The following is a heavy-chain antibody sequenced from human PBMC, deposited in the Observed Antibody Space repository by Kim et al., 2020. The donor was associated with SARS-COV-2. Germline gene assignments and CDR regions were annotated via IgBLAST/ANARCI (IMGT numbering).Heavy chain of an antibody. CDR1: GYTLTELS. D-gene: IGHD1-20*01. J-gene: IGHJ6*02. Sequence: ASVKVSCKVSGYTLTELSMHWVRQAPGKGLEWMGGFDPEDGETIYAQKFQGRVTMTEDTSTDTAYMELSSLRSEDTAVYYCATTITGSLSYYYYGMDVWGQGTPVTVSS. CDR2: FDPEDGET. CDR3: ATTITGSLSYYYYGMDV. V-gene: IGHV1-24*01.